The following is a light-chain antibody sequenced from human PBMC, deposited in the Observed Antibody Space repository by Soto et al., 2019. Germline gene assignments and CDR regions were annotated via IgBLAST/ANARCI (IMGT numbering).Light chain of an antibody. CDR1: QGISSF. V-gene: IGKV1-9*01. CDR3: QQLYRYPYT. Sequence: DIQLTQSPSFLSASVGDRVTITCRASQGISSFLAWCQQKPGKAPKLLMYSASTLQSGVPSRFSDTGSGTEFTLTISSLQPEDFATYYCQQLYRYPYTFGQGTKLEIK. J-gene: IGKJ2*01. CDR2: SAS.